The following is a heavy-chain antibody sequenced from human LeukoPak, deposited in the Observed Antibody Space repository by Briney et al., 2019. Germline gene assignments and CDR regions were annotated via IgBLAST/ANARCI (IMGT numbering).Heavy chain of an antibody. V-gene: IGHV4-59*01. CDR1: GGSISSYY. Sequence: SETLSPTCTVSGGSISSYYWSWIRQPPGKGLEWIGYIYYSGSTNYNPSLKSRVTISVDTSKNQFSLKLSSVTAADTAVYYCARVIGLAYFDYWGQGTLVTVSS. CDR2: IYYSGST. D-gene: IGHD3-16*02. CDR3: ARVIGLAYFDY. J-gene: IGHJ4*02.